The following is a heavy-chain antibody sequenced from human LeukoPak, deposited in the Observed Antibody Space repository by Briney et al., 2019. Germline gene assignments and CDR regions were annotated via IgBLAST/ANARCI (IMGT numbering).Heavy chain of an antibody. CDR2: IYSGGNT. CDR3: ARMGYYYSIPTFFDY. J-gene: IGHJ4*02. CDR1: GFTVSSNY. Sequence: GGSLRLSCAASGFTVSSNYMSWVRQAPGKGLEWVSVIYSGGNTYYTDSVKGRFTTSRDSSKNTLYLQMNSLRAEDTAVYYCARMGYYYSIPTFFDYWGQGTLVTVSS. V-gene: IGHV3-66*02. D-gene: IGHD3-22*01.